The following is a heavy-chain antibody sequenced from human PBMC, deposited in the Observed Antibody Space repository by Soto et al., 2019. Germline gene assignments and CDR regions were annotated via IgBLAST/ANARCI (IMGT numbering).Heavy chain of an antibody. J-gene: IGHJ1*01. D-gene: IGHD6-13*01. CDR1: GGTFSSYA. V-gene: IGHV1-69*13. CDR3: ASPKQQLSIAEYFQH. Sequence: SVKVSCKASGGTFSSYAISWVRQAPGQGLEWMGEIIPIFGTANYAQKFQGRVTITADESTSTAYMELSSLRSEDTAVYYCASPKQQLSIAEYFQHWGQGTLVTVSS. CDR2: IIPIFGTA.